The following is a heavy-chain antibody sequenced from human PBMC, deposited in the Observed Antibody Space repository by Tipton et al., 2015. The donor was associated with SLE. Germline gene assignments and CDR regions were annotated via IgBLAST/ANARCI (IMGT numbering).Heavy chain of an antibody. D-gene: IGHD3-3*01. CDR1: GGSISSYY. CDR2: IYYSGST. J-gene: IGHJ6*03. Sequence: TLSLTCTVSGGSISSYYWSWIRQPPGKGLEWIGYIYYSGSTNYNPSLKSRVTISVDTSKNQFSLKLSSVTAADTAVYYCARDGGYDFWSGYLGHYYMDVWGKGTTVTVSS. CDR3: ARDGGYDFWSGYLGHYYMDV. V-gene: IGHV4-59*01.